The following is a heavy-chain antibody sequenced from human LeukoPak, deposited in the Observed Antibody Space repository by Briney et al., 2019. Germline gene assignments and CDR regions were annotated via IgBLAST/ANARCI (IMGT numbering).Heavy chain of an antibody. D-gene: IGHD4-23*01. Sequence: PGGSLRLSCAASGVTFSSYSMNWVRQAPGKGLEWVLSISSSSSYIYYADSVKGQFTISRDNAKNSLYLQMNSLRAEDTAVYYCASGGYGGPPVWGQGTLVTVSS. V-gene: IGHV3-21*01. CDR2: ISSSSSYI. CDR1: GVTFSSYS. CDR3: ASGGYGGPPV. J-gene: IGHJ4*02.